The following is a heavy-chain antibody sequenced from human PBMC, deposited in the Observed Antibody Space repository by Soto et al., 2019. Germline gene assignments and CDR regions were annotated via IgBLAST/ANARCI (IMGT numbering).Heavy chain of an antibody. V-gene: IGHV4-59*08. CDR3: ARHMGLARGVMCHWFDS. CDR1: GGSINNYY. Sequence: PPETLSLTCTVSGGSINNYYWSWIRQPPRKGLEWIGYIYYSGSTNYNPSLKSRVTISVDTSKNQFSLKLNSVTAADRAVYYCARHMGLARGVMCHWFDSWGQGTLVTVSS. CDR2: IYYSGST. D-gene: IGHD3-10*01. J-gene: IGHJ5*01.